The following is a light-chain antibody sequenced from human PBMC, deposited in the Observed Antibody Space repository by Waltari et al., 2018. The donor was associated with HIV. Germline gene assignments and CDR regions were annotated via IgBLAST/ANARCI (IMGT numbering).Light chain of an antibody. CDR2: RDN. V-gene: IGLV3-1*01. Sequence: SYELSQIPSVSVSPGQTASIPCSGDKLGDTYVSWYQQKPGPSPVVVMYRDNERPSGVPERFSVSNAGNTATLTIIGAQAMDEAEYYCQAWDSSAVYVFGTGTKVTVL. CDR3: QAWDSSAVYV. J-gene: IGLJ1*01. CDR1: KLGDTY.